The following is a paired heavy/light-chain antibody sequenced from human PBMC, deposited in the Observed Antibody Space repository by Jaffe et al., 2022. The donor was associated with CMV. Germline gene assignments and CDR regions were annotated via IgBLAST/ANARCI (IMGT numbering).Heavy chain of an antibody. CDR2: IYYSGST. V-gene: IGHV4-31*03. J-gene: IGHJ6*02. CDR3: ARGGPQRGPQSFGPVDAHTPPPPDKKYRGMDV. D-gene: IGHD2-15*01. CDR1: GGSISSDGYY. Sequence: QVQLQESGPGLVKPSQTLSLICTVSGGSISSDGYYWSWIRQHPGKGLEWIGDIYYSGSTYYNPSLKSRVTVSVDTSKNHFSLRLSSVTAADTAVYYCARGGPQRGPQSFGPVDAHTPPPPDKKYRGMDVWGQGTTVTVSS.
Light chain of an antibody. V-gene: IGKV3-15*01. CDR1: QSVSSN. Sequence: EIVMTQSPATLSVSPGERATLSCRASQSVSSNLAWYQQKPGQAPRLLIYGASTRATGIPARFSGSGSGTEFTLTISSLQSEDFAVYYCQQYNNWPPAYTFGQGTKLEIK. CDR3: QQYNNWPPAYT. CDR2: GAS. J-gene: IGKJ2*01.